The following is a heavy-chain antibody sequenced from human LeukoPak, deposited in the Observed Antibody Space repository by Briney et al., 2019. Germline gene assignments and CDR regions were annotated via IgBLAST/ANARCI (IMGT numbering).Heavy chain of an antibody. CDR3: TIGRVGTIVRGYMDY. V-gene: IGHV1-8*01. D-gene: IGHD3-10*01. CDR2: MNSNSGNT. Sequence: VASVKVSCKASGYTLINYDIMWVRQATGQGLEWMGWMNSNSGNTGYAQKFQGRVTMTRDTSMSTAYMELSSLRFEDTAVYYCTIGRVGTIVRGYMDYWGQGTLVTVSS. J-gene: IGHJ4*02. CDR1: GYTLINYD.